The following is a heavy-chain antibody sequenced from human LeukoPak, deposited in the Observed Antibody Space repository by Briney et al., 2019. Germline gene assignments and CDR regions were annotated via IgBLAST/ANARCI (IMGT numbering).Heavy chain of an antibody. CDR3: ARQTGSGLFILP. CDR1: GGSFSGYY. D-gene: IGHD3/OR15-3a*01. Sequence: PSETLSLTCAVYGGSFSGYYWSWIRQPPGKGLEWIGSIYYSGNTYYNASLKSQVSISIDTSKNQFSLRLTSVTAADTAVHYCARQTGSGLFILPGGQGTLVTVSS. J-gene: IGHJ4*02. CDR2: IYYSGNT. V-gene: IGHV4-34*01.